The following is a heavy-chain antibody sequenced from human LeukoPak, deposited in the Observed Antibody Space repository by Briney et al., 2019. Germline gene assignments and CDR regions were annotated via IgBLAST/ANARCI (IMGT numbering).Heavy chain of an antibody. CDR3: ARGVLMENYYFDY. V-gene: IGHV3-33*01. J-gene: IGHJ4*02. CDR1: GFTFSSYG. D-gene: IGHD2-8*01. CDR2: IWYDGSNK. Sequence: GRSLRLSYAASGFTFSSYGMHWVRQAPGKGLEWVAVIWYDGSNKYYADSAKGRFTISRDNSKNTLYLQMNSLRAEDTAVYYCARGVLMENYYFDYWGQGTLVTVSS.